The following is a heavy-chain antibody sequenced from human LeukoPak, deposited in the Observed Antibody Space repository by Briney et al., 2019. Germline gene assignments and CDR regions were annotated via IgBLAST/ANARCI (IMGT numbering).Heavy chain of an antibody. J-gene: IGHJ4*02. CDR3: ARVPGWYFDY. D-gene: IGHD2-15*01. CDR1: GGSISSGGYS. V-gene: IGHV4-30-2*01. Sequence: PSQTLSLTCAVSGGSISSGGYSWSWIRQPPGKGLEWIGYIYHSGSTYYNPSLKSRVTISVDRSKNQFSLKLSSVTAADTAVYYCARVPGWYFDYWGQGTLVTVPS. CDR2: IYHSGST.